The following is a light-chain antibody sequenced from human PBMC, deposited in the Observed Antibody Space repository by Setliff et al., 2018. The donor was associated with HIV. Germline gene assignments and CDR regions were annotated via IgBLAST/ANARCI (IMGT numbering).Light chain of an antibody. CDR1: SSDVGGYNY. J-gene: IGLJ1*01. V-gene: IGLV2-14*01. CDR3: TSYTSSYTLV. Sequence: QSALTQPASVSGSPVQSITISCTGTSSDVGGYNYVSWYQQHPGKAPKVMIYEVSNRPSGVSNRFSGSKSGNTASLTISGLQAEDEADYHCTSYTSSYTLVFGTGTKVTVL. CDR2: EVS.